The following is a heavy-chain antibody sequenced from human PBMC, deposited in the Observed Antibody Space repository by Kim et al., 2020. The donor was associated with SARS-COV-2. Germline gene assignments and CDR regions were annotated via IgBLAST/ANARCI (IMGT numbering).Heavy chain of an antibody. CDR3: VKPNSYGSNWYTGY. Sequence: GGSLRLSCSASGFTFSSFAMHWVRQAPGKGLEYVSIITSNGVTTVYADSVKGRFTISRDNSKNTLYLQMSGLRAEDTAVYYCVKPNSYGSNWYTGYWGQG. CDR1: GFTFSSFA. CDR2: ITSNGVTT. D-gene: IGHD6-13*01. J-gene: IGHJ4*02. V-gene: IGHV3-64D*09.